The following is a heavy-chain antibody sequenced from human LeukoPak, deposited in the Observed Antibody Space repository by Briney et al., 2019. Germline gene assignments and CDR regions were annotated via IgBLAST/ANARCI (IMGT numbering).Heavy chain of an antibody. J-gene: IGHJ4*02. CDR3: AKDPTFYNY. CDR1: RFTFSSYD. CDR2: TSGSGSST. D-gene: IGHD3-10*01. V-gene: IGHV3-23*01. Sequence: GGSLRLSCAASRFTFSSYDMSWVRQAPGKGLEWVSGTSGSGSSTYYADSVKGRFTISRDNSKNTLYLQMNSLRAEDTAVYHCAKDPTFYNYWGQGALVTVSS.